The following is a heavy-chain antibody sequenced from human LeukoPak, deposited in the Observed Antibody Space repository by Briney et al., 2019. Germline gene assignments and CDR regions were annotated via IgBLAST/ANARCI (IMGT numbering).Heavy chain of an antibody. CDR2: FHTRGST. CDR3: ARGPRGVGYYFDY. CDR1: RGSISSGNYY. V-gene: IGHV4-61*02. J-gene: IGHJ4*02. D-gene: IGHD3-10*01. Sequence: SETLSLTCTVSRGSISSGNYYWSWIRQPAGKGLEWIGRFHTRGSTNYNPSLKSRVIISVDTSKNQFSLKLNSVTAADTAVYYCARGPRGVGYYFDYWGQGILVTVSS.